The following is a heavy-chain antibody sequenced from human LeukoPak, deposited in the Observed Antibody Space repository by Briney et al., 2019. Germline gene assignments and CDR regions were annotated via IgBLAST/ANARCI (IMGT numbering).Heavy chain of an antibody. J-gene: IGHJ4*02. CDR2: ISYDGGNT. D-gene: IGHD1-1*01. CDR3: AKEGTGIHFDY. V-gene: IGHV3-30-3*01. CDR1: GFTFSSNA. Sequence: GGSLRLSCVASGFTFSSNAIHWVRQAPGKGLEWVAEISYDGGNTYYADSVKGRFTISRDNSKNTLYLQMNSLRAEDTAVYYCAKEGTGIHFDYWGQGTLVTVSS.